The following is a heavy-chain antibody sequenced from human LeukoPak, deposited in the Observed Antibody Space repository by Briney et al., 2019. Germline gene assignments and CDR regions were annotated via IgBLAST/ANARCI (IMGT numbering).Heavy chain of an antibody. CDR1: GFTFSSYG. CDR2: IWYDGSNK. J-gene: IGHJ6*04. Sequence: AGRSPRLSCAASGFTFSSYGMHWVRQAPGKGLEWVAVIWYDGSNKYYADSVKGRFTISRGNSKNTLYLQMNSLRAEDTAVYYCARDRRIAVADYNGMDVWGKGTTVTVSS. D-gene: IGHD6-19*01. CDR3: ARDRRIAVADYNGMDV. V-gene: IGHV3-33*01.